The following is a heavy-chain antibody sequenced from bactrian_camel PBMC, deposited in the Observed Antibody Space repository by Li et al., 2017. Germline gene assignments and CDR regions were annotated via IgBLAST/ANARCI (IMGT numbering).Heavy chain of an antibody. CDR1: GFTFSNYD. V-gene: IGHV3S40*01. J-gene: IGHJ4*01. CDR3: ATGDVPYY. Sequence: DVQLVESGGGLVQPGGSLRLSCAASGFTFSNYDMSWVRQAPGKGLEWVSAVYVNGRGTGYADSVKGRFTISRDNAKTTVYLQMNSLKSEDTALYYCATGDVPYYWGQGTQVTVS. D-gene: IGHD7*01. CDR2: VYVNGRGT.